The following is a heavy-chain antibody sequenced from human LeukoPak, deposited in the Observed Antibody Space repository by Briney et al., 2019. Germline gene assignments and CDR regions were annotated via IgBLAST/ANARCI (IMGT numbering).Heavy chain of an antibody. CDR1: GFTFSTYA. CDR2: ISYDGSNK. D-gene: IGHD3-10*01. V-gene: IGHV3-30-3*01. J-gene: IGHJ4*02. Sequence: GGSLTLSCPASGFTFSTYAMHWVGQGPGKGLEWVAVISYDGSNKYYADSVKGRFTISRDNSKNTLYLQMSSLSAEDTAVYYCARTTTPHYYGSGSYALGYWGQGTLVTVPS. CDR3: ARTTTPHYYGSGSYALGY.